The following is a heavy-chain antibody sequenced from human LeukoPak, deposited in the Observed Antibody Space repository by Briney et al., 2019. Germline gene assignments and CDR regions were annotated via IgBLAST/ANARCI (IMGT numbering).Heavy chain of an antibody. V-gene: IGHV3-30*02. J-gene: IGHJ4*02. CDR2: IRYDGSNK. CDR1: GFTFSSYG. Sequence: PGGSLRLSCAASGFTFSSYGMHWVRQAPGKGLEWVAFIRYDGSNKYYADSVKGRFTISRDNSKNTLYLQMNSLRAEDTAVHYCAKHRSLRDTAMVDYWGQGTLVTLSS. CDR3: AKHRSLRDTAMVDY. D-gene: IGHD5-18*01.